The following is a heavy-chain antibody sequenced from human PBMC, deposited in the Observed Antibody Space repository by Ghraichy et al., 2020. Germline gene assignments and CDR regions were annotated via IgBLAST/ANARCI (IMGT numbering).Heavy chain of an antibody. CDR2: ISGSGGVT. Sequence: GESLNISCAASGFTFSSYAMSWVRQAPGKGLEWVSGISGSGGVTYYTDSVEGRFTISRDNSKNTLYLQMNSLRAEDTAVYYCAKRSGSYGCFDYWGQGTLVTVSS. CDR3: AKRSGSYGCFDY. CDR1: GFTFSSYA. V-gene: IGHV3-23*01. J-gene: IGHJ4*02. D-gene: IGHD1-26*01.